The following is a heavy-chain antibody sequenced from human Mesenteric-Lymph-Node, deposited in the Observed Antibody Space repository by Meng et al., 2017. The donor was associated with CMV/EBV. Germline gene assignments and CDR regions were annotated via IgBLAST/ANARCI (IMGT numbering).Heavy chain of an antibody. CDR1: GFTFSSYS. CDR3: ARGFYSGSWYGDYYFYGMDV. V-gene: IGHV3-48*04. Sequence: GGSLRLSCAASGFTFSSYSMNWVRQAPGKGLEWVSYISSSSSTIYYADSVKGRFTISRDNAKNSLYLQMNSLRVEDTGLYYCARGFYSGSWYGDYYFYGMDVWGQGTRVTVSS. J-gene: IGHJ6*02. CDR2: ISSSSSTI. D-gene: IGHD6-13*01.